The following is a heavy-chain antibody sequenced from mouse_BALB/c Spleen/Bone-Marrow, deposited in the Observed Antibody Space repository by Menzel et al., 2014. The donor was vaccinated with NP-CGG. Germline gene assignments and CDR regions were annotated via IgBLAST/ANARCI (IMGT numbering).Heavy chain of an antibody. J-gene: IGHJ3*01. D-gene: IGHD2-3*01. V-gene: IGHV4-1*02. CDR2: INPDSSTI. Sequence: EVQVVESGGGLVQPGGSLKLSCAASGFDFSGFWMGWVRQAPGEGLEWIGEINPDSSTINYTPSLKDRFIISRDNAKNTLYLQMSKVRSEDTALYYCARLGYYGGFAYWGQGTLFTVSA. CDR3: ARLGYYGGFAY. CDR1: GFDFSGFW.